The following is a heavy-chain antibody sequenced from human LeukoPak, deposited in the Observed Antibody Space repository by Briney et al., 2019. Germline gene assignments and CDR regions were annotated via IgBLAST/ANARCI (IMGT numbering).Heavy chain of an antibody. Sequence: SETLSLTCTVSGGSVSSGSYYWSWIRQPPGKGLEWIGYIYYNGNTNYSPSLKSRVTMSVDTSKNLFSLKVSSVTAADTAVYYCARGRSNYYGMDVWGQGTTVTVSS. J-gene: IGHJ6*02. CDR1: GGSVSSGSYY. V-gene: IGHV4-61*01. CDR3: ARGRSNYYGMDV. CDR2: IYYNGNT. D-gene: IGHD1-26*01.